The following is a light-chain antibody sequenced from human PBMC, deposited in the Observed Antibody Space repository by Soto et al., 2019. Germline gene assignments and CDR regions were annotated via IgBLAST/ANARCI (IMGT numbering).Light chain of an antibody. CDR3: LQYHNLWA. CDR1: QNIYYN. CDR2: RAS. Sequence: ILMTQSPATVSVSPGESATLSCRASQNIYYNVAWYQQRLGQAPRLLIYRASTRAPGVPARFSGSGSGTEFTLTISSLQPEDFTVYSCLQYHNLWAFGQGTKVEI. J-gene: IGKJ1*01. V-gene: IGKV3-15*01.